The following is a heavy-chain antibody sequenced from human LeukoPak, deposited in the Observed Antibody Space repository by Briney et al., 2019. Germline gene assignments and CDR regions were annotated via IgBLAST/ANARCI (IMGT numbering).Heavy chain of an antibody. J-gene: IGHJ4*02. D-gene: IGHD4-23*01. CDR3: AREDYGGIRFDY. CDR1: GLIFSKYN. V-gene: IGHV3-21*01. Sequence: GGSLRLSCAGSGLIFSKYNMNWVRQAPGKGLEWISSITSYISYADSVKGRFTISRDNSKNTLYLQMNSLRAEDTAVYYCAREDYGGIRFDYWGQGTLVTVSS. CDR2: ITSYI.